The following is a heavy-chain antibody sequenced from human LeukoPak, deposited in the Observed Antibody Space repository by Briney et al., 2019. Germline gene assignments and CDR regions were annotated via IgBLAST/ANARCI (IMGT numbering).Heavy chain of an antibody. CDR1: GGSVSSGNYY. CDR3: SRAEGVYYGSGSSLTYYPHWFDP. V-gene: IGHV4-61*01. Sequence: PSETLSLTCAVSGGSVSSGNYYWSWIRQPPGKGLEWIGYIFYSGNTKYNPSLQTSVTILRATSKNQFSLKMTSVTAADTAVYYCSRAEGVYYGSGSSLTYYPHWFDPWGQGTLVIASS. CDR2: IFYSGNT. D-gene: IGHD3-10*01. J-gene: IGHJ5*02.